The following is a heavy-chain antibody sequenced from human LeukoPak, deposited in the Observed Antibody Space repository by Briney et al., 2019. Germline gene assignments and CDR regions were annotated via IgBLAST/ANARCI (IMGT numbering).Heavy chain of an antibody. D-gene: IGHD2-15*01. J-gene: IGHJ4*02. CDR2: ISGGYNGDS. V-gene: IGHV1-18*01. CDR3: ARDEKKYRSGGSCPAYFDY. Sequence: GASVKVSCKASGYTFTSYGISWVRQAPGQGLEWMAWISGGYNGDSNYALKLRGRLTMTTDTSTSTAYMELRSLRSDDTAVYYCARDEKKYRSGGSCPAYFDYWGQGTLVTVSS. CDR1: GYTFTSYG.